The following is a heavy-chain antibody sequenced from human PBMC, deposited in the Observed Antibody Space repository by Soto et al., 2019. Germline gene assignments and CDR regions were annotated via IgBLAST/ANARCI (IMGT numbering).Heavy chain of an antibody. V-gene: IGHV4-4*02. J-gene: IGHJ4*02. D-gene: IGHD1-26*01. CDR3: ARGGVGATNVFDY. CDR2: IYHSGST. CDR1: GGSISSSNW. Sequence: SETVSLTCAVSGGSISSSNWGGWVRQPPGKGLEWIGEIYHSGSTNYNPSLKSRVTISVDKSKNQFSLKLSSVTAADTAVYYCARGGVGATNVFDYWGQGTLVTVSS.